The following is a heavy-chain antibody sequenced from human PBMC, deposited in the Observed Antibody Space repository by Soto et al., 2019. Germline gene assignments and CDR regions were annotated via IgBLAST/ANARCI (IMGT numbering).Heavy chain of an antibody. D-gene: IGHD4-17*01. J-gene: IGHJ4*02. CDR3: ARDHAIWTTVTSYYFDY. Sequence: ASVKVSCKASGYTFTSYGISWVRQAPGQGLEWMGWISAYNGNTNYAQKLQGRVTMTTDTSTSTAYMELRSLRSDDTAVYYCARDHAIWTTVTSYYFDYWGQGTLVTSPQ. CDR2: ISAYNGNT. CDR1: GYTFTSYG. V-gene: IGHV1-18*01.